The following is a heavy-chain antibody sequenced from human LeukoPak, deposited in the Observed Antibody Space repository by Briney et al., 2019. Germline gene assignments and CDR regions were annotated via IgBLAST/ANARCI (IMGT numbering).Heavy chain of an antibody. V-gene: IGHV4-4*02. D-gene: IGHD3-10*01. Sequence: SETLSLTCTVSSGSIFSSNWWSWVRQPPGKGLEWFGQIFHSGSTSYSPSLKSRVTISVDTSKNQFSLKLSSVTAADTAVYYCAREGHYYGSGSYSIDYWGQGTLVTVSS. CDR2: IFHSGST. CDR3: AREGHYYGSGSYSIDY. CDR1: SGSIFSSNW. J-gene: IGHJ4*02.